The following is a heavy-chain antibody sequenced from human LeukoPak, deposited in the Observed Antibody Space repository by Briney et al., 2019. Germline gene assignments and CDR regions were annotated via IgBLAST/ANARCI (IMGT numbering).Heavy chain of an antibody. J-gene: IGHJ6*03. V-gene: IGHV1-2*02. Sequence: GASVKVSCKASGYTFTGYYMHWVRQAPGQGLEWMGWINPNSGGTNYAQKLQGRVTMTTDTSTSTAYMELRSLRSDDTAVYYCARVGSGYEDYYYYYMDVWGKGTTVTISS. CDR2: INPNSGGT. CDR1: GYTFTGYY. D-gene: IGHD5-12*01. CDR3: ARVGSGYEDYYYYYMDV.